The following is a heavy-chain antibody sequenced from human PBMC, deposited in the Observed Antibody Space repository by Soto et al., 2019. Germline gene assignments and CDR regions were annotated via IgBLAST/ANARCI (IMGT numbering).Heavy chain of an antibody. Sequence: PSETLSLTCVVSGYFITIGYYWVCIRQPPGKGLEWIGTVGHSGSTYYDPSLQGRVTISIDTSKKQFSLKLNSVTAADTALYYCARYFNSDSGHPIWGQGILVTFSS. V-gene: IGHV4-38-2*01. CDR1: GYFITIGYY. CDR2: VGHSGST. CDR3: ARYFNSDSGHPI. J-gene: IGHJ4*01. D-gene: IGHD5-12*01.